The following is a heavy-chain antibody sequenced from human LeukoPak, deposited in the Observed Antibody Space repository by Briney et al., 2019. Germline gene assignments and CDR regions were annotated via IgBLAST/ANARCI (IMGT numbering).Heavy chain of an antibody. Sequence: SETLSLTCDVSGGSFNDYYWSWIRQPPGKGLEWIGEIRHSGSANYNPSLKSRVTMLVDTSKNQFSLKLSSVTAVDTAVYYCARRGSWSYYYAMDVWGQGTTVAVSS. V-gene: IGHV4-34*01. CDR2: IRHSGSA. D-gene: IGHD6-13*01. CDR1: GGSFNDYY. J-gene: IGHJ6*02. CDR3: ARRGSWSYYYAMDV.